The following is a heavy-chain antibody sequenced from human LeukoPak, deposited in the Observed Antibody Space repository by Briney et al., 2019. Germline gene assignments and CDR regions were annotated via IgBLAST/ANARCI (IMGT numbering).Heavy chain of an antibody. CDR3: ARDPFGVVIIDY. CDR2: INPNSGGT. D-gene: IGHD3-3*01. CDR1: GYTFTGYY. J-gene: IGHJ4*02. V-gene: IGHV1-2*02. Sequence: GASVKVSSKASGYTFTGYYMHWVRQAPGQGLEWMGWINPNSGGTNYAQKFQGRVTMTRDTSISTAYMELSRLRSDDTAVYYCARDPFGVVIIDYWGQGTLVTVSS.